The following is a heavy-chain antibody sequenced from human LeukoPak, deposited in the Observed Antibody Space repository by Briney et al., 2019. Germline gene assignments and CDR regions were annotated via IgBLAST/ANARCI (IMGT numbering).Heavy chain of an antibody. CDR1: GFTFSSYS. D-gene: IGHD3-3*01. CDR3: ASSVRRRFLEPPVDY. CDR2: ISSSSSYI. Sequence: PGGSLRLSCAASGFTFSSYSMNWVRQAPGKGPEWVSSISSSSSYIYYADSVKGRFTISRDNAKNSLYLQMNSLRAEDTAVYYCASSVRRRFLEPPVDYWGQGTLVTVSS. V-gene: IGHV3-21*01. J-gene: IGHJ4*02.